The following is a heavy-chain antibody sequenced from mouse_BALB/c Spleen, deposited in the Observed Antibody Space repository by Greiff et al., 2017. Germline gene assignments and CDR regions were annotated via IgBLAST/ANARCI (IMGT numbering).Heavy chain of an antibody. V-gene: IGHV5-9*03. CDR3: ARYRDYAMVY. J-gene: IGHJ4*01. Sequence: EVKLVESGGGLVKPGGSLKLSCAASGFTFSSYTMSWVRQTPEKRLEWVATISSGGGNTYYPDSVKGRFTISRDNAKNNLYLQMSSLRSEDTALYYCARYRDYAMVYWGQGTSVTVSS. CDR2: ISSGGGNT. CDR1: GFTFSSYT.